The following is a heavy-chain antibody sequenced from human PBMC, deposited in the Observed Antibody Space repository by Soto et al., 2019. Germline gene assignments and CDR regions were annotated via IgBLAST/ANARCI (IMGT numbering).Heavy chain of an antibody. CDR2: ISGSGGST. CDR3: AKVLRFLEWSALFDY. J-gene: IGHJ4*02. D-gene: IGHD3-3*01. CDR1: GFTFSSYA. V-gene: IGHV3-23*01. Sequence: HPGGSLRLSCAASGFTFSSYAMSWVRQAPGKGLEWVSAISGSGGSTYYADSVKGRFTISRDNSKNTLYLQMNSLRAEDTAVYYCAKVLRFLEWSALFDYWGQGTLVTVSS.